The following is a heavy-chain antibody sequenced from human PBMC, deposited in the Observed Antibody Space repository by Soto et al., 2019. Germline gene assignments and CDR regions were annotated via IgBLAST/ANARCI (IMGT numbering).Heavy chain of an antibody. V-gene: IGHV3-7*04. CDR2: IREDGREI. CDR3: GRGQYQLL. D-gene: IGHD2-2*01. Sequence: GGSLRPSCAASGFTFTSYSMSWVRQAPGKGLEWVASIREDGREIDYVDSVRGRFTISRDNSKNSLYLQMNSLRVEDTAVYYCGRGQYQLLWGQGTLVTVSS. CDR1: GFTFTSYS. J-gene: IGHJ4*02.